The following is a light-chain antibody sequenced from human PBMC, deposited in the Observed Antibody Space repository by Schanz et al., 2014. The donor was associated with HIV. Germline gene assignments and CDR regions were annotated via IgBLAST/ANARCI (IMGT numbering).Light chain of an antibody. V-gene: IGKV1-39*01. J-gene: IGKJ1*01. CDR2: GAS. CDR1: QTISNY. Sequence: DIQMTQSPSSLSASVGDRVTITCRASQTISNYLNWYQQKPGKAPKLQIYGASTLQSGVPSRFSGSRSGTDFTLTISSVQPEDFATYYCQQSYSTPQTFGQGTKVEIK. CDR3: QQSYSTPQT.